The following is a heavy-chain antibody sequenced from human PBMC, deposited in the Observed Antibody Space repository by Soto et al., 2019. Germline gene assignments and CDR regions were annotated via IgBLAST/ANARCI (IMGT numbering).Heavy chain of an antibody. V-gene: IGHV3-23*01. J-gene: IGHJ3*01. Sequence: GGSLRLSCVASEVTFASYDMDWVRQAPGNGLEWVSLITSGGGGANYADSVWGRFTISRDNSKNTLYLQMNSLRAVDTAINHCVKEGSDWNSRGYFDLWGRGTMATVSS. CDR2: ITSGGGGA. CDR3: VKEGSDWNSRGYFDL. D-gene: IGHD2-21*02. CDR1: EVTFASYD.